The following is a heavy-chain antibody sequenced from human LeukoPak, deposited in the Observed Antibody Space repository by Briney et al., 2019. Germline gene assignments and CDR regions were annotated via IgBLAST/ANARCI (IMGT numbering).Heavy chain of an antibody. V-gene: IGHV3-23*01. CDR1: GFTFSSYA. CDR2: ISGSGGST. Sequence: PGGSLRLSCAASGFTFSSYAMSWVRQAPGKGLEWVSAISGSGGSTYYADSVKGRFTISRDNSKNTLYLQMNSLRAEDTAVYYCAREGLSSSWPYYYYYGMDVWGQGTTVTVSS. CDR3: AREGLSSSWPYYYYYGMDV. D-gene: IGHD6-13*01. J-gene: IGHJ6*02.